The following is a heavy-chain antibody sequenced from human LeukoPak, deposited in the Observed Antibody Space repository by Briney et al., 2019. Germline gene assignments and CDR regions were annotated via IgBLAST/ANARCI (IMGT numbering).Heavy chain of an antibody. D-gene: IGHD3-10*01. CDR2: IVQDGRNK. Sequence: GRSLRLSCAASGSTFRTYGMHWVRQAPGKGLEWVAVIVQDGRNKYYGDSVKGRFTISRDNSKNMVYLQMNSLRAEDTARNYCAKGYGPECASGSSYFDSWGQGTPVTVSS. J-gene: IGHJ4*02. CDR3: AKGYGPECASGSSYFDS. V-gene: IGHV3-30*18. CDR1: GSTFRTYG.